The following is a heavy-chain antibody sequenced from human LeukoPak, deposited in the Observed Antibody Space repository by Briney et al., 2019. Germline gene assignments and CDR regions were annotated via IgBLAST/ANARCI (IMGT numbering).Heavy chain of an antibody. Sequence: GGSLRLSCAASGFTFSSYAMHWVRQAPGKGLEWMAVISYDGSNKYYADSVKGRFTISRDNSKNTLYLQMNSLRTEDTAVYYCARGLPNYYGVDVWGQGTTVTVSS. V-gene: IGHV3-30-3*01. CDR2: ISYDGSNK. CDR1: GFTFSSYA. J-gene: IGHJ6*02. CDR3: ARGLPNYYGVDV.